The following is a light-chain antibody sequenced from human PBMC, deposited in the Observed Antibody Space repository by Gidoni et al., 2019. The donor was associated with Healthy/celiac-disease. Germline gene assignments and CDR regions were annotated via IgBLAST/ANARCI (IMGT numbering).Light chain of an antibody. CDR1: QSISSW. CDR3: QRYNSYSLT. Sequence: DIQMTQSPSTLSASVGDRVTITCRASQSISSWLAWYQQKPGKAPKLLIYKASSLKSGVQSRFSGSGSGTEFTLTISSLQPDDFATYFCQRYNSYSLTFGQGTEVEIK. J-gene: IGKJ1*01. CDR2: KAS. V-gene: IGKV1-5*03.